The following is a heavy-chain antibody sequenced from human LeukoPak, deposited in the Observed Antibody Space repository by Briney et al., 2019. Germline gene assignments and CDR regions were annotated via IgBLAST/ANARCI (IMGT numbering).Heavy chain of an antibody. J-gene: IGHJ3*02. Sequence: GASVKFSCKASGYTFTSYGISWVRQAPGQGLEWMGWISAYNGNTNYAQKLQGRVTMTTDTSTSTAYMELRSLRSDDTAVYYCARDLGYCSGGSCLHHAFDIWGQGTMVTVSS. CDR3: ARDLGYCSGGSCLHHAFDI. V-gene: IGHV1-18*01. CDR2: ISAYNGNT. CDR1: GYTFTSYG. D-gene: IGHD2-15*01.